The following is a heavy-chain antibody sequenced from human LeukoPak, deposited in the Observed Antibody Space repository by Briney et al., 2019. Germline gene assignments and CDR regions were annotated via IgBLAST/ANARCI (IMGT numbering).Heavy chain of an antibody. Sequence: PGGSLRLSCAASGFTFSNYAMNWVRQAPGKGLEWVSYISTSGDSLYYADSVKGRFTISRDNAQNSLYLQMNSLRGEDTAVYYCATNGYCTYGVCETGFDNWGQGTLVTVSS. J-gene: IGHJ4*02. CDR1: GFTFSNYA. CDR3: ATNGYCTYGVCETGFDN. V-gene: IGHV3-48*03. D-gene: IGHD2-8*01. CDR2: ISTSGDSL.